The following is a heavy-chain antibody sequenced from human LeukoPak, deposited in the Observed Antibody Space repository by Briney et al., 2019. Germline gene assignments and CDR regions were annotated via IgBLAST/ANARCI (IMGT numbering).Heavy chain of an antibody. D-gene: IGHD3-10*01. V-gene: IGHV3-7*01. CDR1: GFTFSYYW. CDR2: IKLDGSEQ. CDR3: ARDSPRGWSMDL. J-gene: IGHJ6*03. Sequence: GGSLRLSCAASGFTFSYYWMYWVRQAPGKGLEWVASIKLDGSEQYYLGSVKGRFTISRDNARNSLYLQMNSLRAEDTAMYYCARDSPRGWSMDLWGKGTTVTVSS.